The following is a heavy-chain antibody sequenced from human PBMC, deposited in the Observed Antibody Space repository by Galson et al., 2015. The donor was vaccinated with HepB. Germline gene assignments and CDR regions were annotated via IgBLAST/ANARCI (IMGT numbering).Heavy chain of an antibody. CDR1: GFTFSSYS. J-gene: IGHJ6*03. Sequence: SLRLSCAASGFTFSSYSMNWVRQAPGKGLEWVSSISSSSSYIYYADSVKGRFTISRDNAKNSLYLQMNSLRAEDTAVYYCARVGDCSSTSCYGFYYYYYMDVWGKGTTVTVSS. V-gene: IGHV3-21*01. CDR2: ISSSSSYI. D-gene: IGHD2-2*03. CDR3: ARVGDCSSTSCYGFYYYYYMDV.